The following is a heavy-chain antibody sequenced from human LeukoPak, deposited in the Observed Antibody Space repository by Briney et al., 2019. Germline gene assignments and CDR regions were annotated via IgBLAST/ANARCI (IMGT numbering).Heavy chain of an antibody. J-gene: IGHJ6*02. CDR1: GFTFIEAW. Sequence: GGSLRLSCAASGFTFIEAWMSWVRQAPGKGLEWVSYISSSGSTIYYADSVKGRFTISRDNAKNSLYLQMNSLRAEDTAVYYCARGCSSTSCYRGYYYGMDVWGQGTTVTVSS. CDR2: ISSSGSTI. D-gene: IGHD2-2*02. CDR3: ARGCSSTSCYRGYYYGMDV. V-gene: IGHV3-11*04.